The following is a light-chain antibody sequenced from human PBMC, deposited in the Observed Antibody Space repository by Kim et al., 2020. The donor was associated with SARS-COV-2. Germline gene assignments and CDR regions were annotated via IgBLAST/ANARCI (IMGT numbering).Light chain of an antibody. CDR2: AAS. Sequence: ASVGDRITITCKTSQTVNTNLKWLQHKPGKTPKDLIHAASMLRSGVPSRFIGSGSGTDFVHIINKLQPEDFATYYCQQSFTTPRTFGQGTKVEIK. V-gene: IGKV1-39*01. CDR1: QTVNTN. CDR3: QQSFTTPRT. J-gene: IGKJ1*01.